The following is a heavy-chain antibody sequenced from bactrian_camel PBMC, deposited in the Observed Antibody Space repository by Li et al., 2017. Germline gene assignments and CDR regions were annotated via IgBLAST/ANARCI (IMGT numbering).Heavy chain of an antibody. CDR1: GYTYGDNC. J-gene: IGHJ4*01. CDR2: IYKPDGTT. Sequence: QLVESGGGSVQAGGSLTLSCVASGYTYGDNCLAWFRQAPGEERKKVAGIYKPDGTTYYIDPVKGRFTISINNAKNTLDLQMNSLKPEDTAMYYCAARKVARGSHFSLGRAPALRRDEYNFWGQGTQVTVS. D-gene: IGHD2*01. V-gene: IGHV3S6*01. CDR3: AARKVARGSHFSLGRAPALRRDEYNF.